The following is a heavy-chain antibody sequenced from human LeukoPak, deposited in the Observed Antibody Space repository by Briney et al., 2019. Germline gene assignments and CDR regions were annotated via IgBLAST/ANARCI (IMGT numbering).Heavy chain of an antibody. CDR2: ISGSGGST. J-gene: IGHJ4*02. V-gene: IGHV3-23*01. CDR3: ARQYSYDSSGYYPWDY. CDR1: GFTFSSYV. Sequence: GGSLRLSCAASGFTFSSYVMSWVRQAPGKGLDWVSAISGSGGSTYYADSVKGRFTISRDNAENTLYLQMNSLRAGDTAMYYCARQYSYDSSGYYPWDYWGQGTLVTVSS. D-gene: IGHD3-22*01.